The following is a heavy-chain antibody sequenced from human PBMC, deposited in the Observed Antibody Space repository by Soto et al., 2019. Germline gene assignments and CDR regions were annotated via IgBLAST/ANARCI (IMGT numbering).Heavy chain of an antibody. CDR3: ARGRYYDSSGYYPDY. D-gene: IGHD3-22*01. Sequence: SETLSLTCTVSGGSISSYYWSWIRQPPGKGLEWIGYIYYSGSTNYNPSLKSRVTISVDTSKNQFSLKLSSVTAADTAVYYCARGRYYDSSGYYPDYWGQGTLVTVSS. V-gene: IGHV4-59*01. CDR2: IYYSGST. J-gene: IGHJ4*02. CDR1: GGSISSYY.